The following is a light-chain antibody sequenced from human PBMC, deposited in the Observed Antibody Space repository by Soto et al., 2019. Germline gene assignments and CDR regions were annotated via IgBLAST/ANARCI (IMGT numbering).Light chain of an antibody. V-gene: IGLV1-51*01. CDR3: ATWDGSLPGEV. Sequence: QSVLTQSPSVSAAPGQQVTISCSGSSSNIGNNYVSWYQQLPGTAPKLLIYDNNKRPSGMPDRFSGSKSGTSGTLDITGLQTGDEADYYCATWDGSLPGEVFGGGTKLTVL. J-gene: IGLJ2*01. CDR2: DNN. CDR1: SSNIGNNY.